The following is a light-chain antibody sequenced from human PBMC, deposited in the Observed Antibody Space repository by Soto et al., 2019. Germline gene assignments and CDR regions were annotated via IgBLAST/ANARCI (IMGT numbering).Light chain of an antibody. V-gene: IGKV3-20*01. CDR1: QSVSSSC. Sequence: EIVLTQSPGTLSLSPGERATLSCRASQSVSSSCLALYQQKPGQAPSLLIYGASSSATGIPDRFSGSGSGTDFTLTISRLEPEDFAVYYCQQYGNSPITFGQGTRLEIK. CDR3: QQYGNSPIT. J-gene: IGKJ5*01. CDR2: GAS.